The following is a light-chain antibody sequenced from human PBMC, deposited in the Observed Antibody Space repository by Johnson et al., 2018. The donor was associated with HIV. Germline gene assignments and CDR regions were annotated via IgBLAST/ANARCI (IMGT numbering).Light chain of an antibody. Sequence: QSVLTQPPSVSAAPGQKVTISCSGSSSNIGNNYVSWYQQLPGTAPKLLIYENNKRPSGIPDRFSGSKSGTSATLGITGLQTGDEADYYCATYDNRLRVFGTGTKVTVL. CDR3: ATYDNRLRV. CDR2: ENN. V-gene: IGLV1-51*02. J-gene: IGLJ1*01. CDR1: SSNIGNNY.